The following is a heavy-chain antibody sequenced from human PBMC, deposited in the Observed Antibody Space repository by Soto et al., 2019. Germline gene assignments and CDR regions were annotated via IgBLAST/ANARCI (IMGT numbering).Heavy chain of an antibody. J-gene: IGHJ3*02. CDR1: TFSSYS. V-gene: IGHV3-21*01. Sequence: TFSSYSMNWVRQAPGKGLEWVSSISSSSSYIYYADSVKGRFTISRDNAKNSLYLQMNSLRAEDTAVYYCARDPVSNDAFDIWGQGTMVTVSS. CDR2: ISSSSSYI. CDR3: ARDPVSNDAFDI.